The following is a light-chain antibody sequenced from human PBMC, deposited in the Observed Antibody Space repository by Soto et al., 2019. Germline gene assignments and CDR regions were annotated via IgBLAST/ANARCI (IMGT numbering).Light chain of an antibody. V-gene: IGKV3-11*01. CDR3: QQRQNWPPIT. CDR2: DAS. Sequence: EIVLTQSPATLSLSPGERATLSCRASQSVGSYLAWYQQKPGQAPRLLIYDASNRATGIPARFSGSGSGTDFTLTISSLEPEDFAVYYCQQRQNWPPITFGQGTRLEIK. CDR1: QSVGSY. J-gene: IGKJ5*01.